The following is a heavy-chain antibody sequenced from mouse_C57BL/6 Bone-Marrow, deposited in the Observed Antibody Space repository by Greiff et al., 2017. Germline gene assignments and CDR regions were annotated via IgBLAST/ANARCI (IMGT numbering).Heavy chain of an antibody. CDR3: ARFMVTRGAFYYFDY. J-gene: IGHJ2*01. CDR1: GYTFTSYW. D-gene: IGHD2-2*01. CDR2: IDPSDSYT. V-gene: IGHV1-69*01. Sequence: QAHVKQPGAELVMPGASVKLSCKASGYTFTSYWMHWVKQRPGQGLEWIGEIDPSDSYTNYNQKFKGKSTLTVDKSSSTAYMQLSSLTSEDSAVYYCARFMVTRGAFYYFDYWGQGTTLTVSS.